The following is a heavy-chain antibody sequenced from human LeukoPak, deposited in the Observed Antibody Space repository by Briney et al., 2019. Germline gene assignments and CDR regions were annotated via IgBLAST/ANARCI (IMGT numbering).Heavy chain of an antibody. D-gene: IGHD3-22*01. CDR3: ARSCYYDSSGYYLRCYYYYGMDV. V-gene: IGHV3-11*01. CDR1: GFTFSDYY. J-gene: IGHJ6*02. Sequence: GGSLRLSCAASGFTFSDYYMSWIRQAPGRGLEWVSYISSSGSTIYYADSVRGRFTISRDNAKNSLYLQMNSLRAEDTAVYYRARSCYYDSSGYYLRCYYYYGMDVWGQGTTVTVSS. CDR2: ISSSGSTI.